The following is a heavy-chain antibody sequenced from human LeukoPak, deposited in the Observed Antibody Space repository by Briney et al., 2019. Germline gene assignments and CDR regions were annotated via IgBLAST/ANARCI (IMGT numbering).Heavy chain of an antibody. Sequence: SGGSLRLSCAASGFTFSSYGMSWVRQAPGKGLDWVSGINWNGDSTGYADSVKGRFTISRDNAKNSLYLQMNSLRAEDTALYYCARDEYSSSWYYFDYWGQGTLVTVSS. CDR1: GFTFSSYG. V-gene: IGHV3-20*04. J-gene: IGHJ4*02. CDR2: INWNGDST. CDR3: ARDEYSSSWYYFDY. D-gene: IGHD6-13*01.